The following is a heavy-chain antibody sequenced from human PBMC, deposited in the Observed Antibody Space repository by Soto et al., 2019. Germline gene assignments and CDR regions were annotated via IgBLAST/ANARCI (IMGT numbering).Heavy chain of an antibody. CDR3: AKGHLQSGYDFPHFDY. J-gene: IGHJ4*02. D-gene: IGHD5-12*01. CDR2: ISGSGGST. V-gene: IGHV3-23*01. CDR1: GDTFSSYA. Sequence: GGSMRLSCAASGDTFSSYAVSWVRQTPGKGLEWVSAISGSGGSTYYADSVKGRFTISRDNSKNTLYLQMNSLRAEDTAVYYCAKGHLQSGYDFPHFDYWGQGSLVTVSS.